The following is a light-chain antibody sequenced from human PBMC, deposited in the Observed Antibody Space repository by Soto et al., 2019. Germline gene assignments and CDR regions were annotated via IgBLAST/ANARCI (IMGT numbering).Light chain of an antibody. J-gene: IGKJ1*01. Sequence: EIVLTQSPATLSSFPGDRVALSCRASQAVKTSLAWYQQKPGQAPRLLIYDVSTRATGIPARFSGSGSGTDFTLTISGLQPEDFAVYYCQQYNNWPQTFGQGTKVDI. V-gene: IGKV3-15*01. CDR2: DVS. CDR3: QQYNNWPQT. CDR1: QAVKTS.